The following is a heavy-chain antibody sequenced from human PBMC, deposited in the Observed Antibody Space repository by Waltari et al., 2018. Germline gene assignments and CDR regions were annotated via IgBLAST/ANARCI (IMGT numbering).Heavy chain of an antibody. V-gene: IGHV3-30*18. CDR2: ISYDGTDK. J-gene: IGHJ6*02. D-gene: IGHD4-17*01. CDR3: AKDLQTQTTMALYYYYYGVDV. CDR1: AFTFSSYE. Sequence: VHLVESGGGLVQPGGSLRLSCAASAFTFSSYEMNWVRQAHGKGVEWVALISYDGTDKYYAGSVKGRFTISRDNSKNTLYLQMSGLRAEDTAVYYCAKDLQTQTTMALYYYYYGVDVWGQGTTVTVSS.